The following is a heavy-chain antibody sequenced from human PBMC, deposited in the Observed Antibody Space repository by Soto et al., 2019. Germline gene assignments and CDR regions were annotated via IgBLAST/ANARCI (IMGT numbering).Heavy chain of an antibody. V-gene: IGHV1-8*01. J-gene: IGHJ6*02. CDR2: MNPNSGNT. CDR1: FTSYD. D-gene: IGHD6-19*01. CDR3: ARGPGSSDWRFSYYYMDV. Sequence: QVQLVQSGAEVKKPGASVKVSCTFTSYDSNWVRHATGKGLEWMGWMNPNSGNTRYAQKFQGRVTMTRNTSNFTAYMELSSLRSEDTAVYYCARGPGSSDWRFSYYYMDVWGQGTTVTVSS.